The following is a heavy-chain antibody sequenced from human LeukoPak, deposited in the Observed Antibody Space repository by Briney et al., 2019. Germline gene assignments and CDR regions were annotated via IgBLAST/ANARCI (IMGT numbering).Heavy chain of an antibody. J-gene: IGHJ6*03. CDR2: IKQDGSEK. Sequence: PGGSLRLSCAASGFTFSSYWMSWVRQAPGKGLEGVANIKQDGSEKYYVDSVKGRFTISRDNAKNSLYLQMNSLRAEGTAVYYCATQPPPRYYYYYMDVWGKGTTVTVSS. CDR3: ATQPPPRYYYYYMDV. CDR1: GFTFSSYW. V-gene: IGHV3-7*01.